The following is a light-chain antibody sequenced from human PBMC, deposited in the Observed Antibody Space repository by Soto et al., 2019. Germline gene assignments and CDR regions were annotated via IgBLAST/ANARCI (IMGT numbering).Light chain of an antibody. V-gene: IGKV1-39*01. Sequence: DIQMTQSPSSLSASVGDRVTITCRASQSISSYLNWYQQKPGKAPKLLIYAAASLQSGVPSRFGGRGSGTDFTLTVSRLQPEDCATYYCQQSYSTPPTFGGGTKVEMK. CDR1: QSISSY. J-gene: IGKJ4*01. CDR2: AAA. CDR3: QQSYSTPPT.